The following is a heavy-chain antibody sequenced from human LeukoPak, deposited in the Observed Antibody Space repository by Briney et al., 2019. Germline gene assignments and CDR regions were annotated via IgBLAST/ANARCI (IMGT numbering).Heavy chain of an antibody. CDR2: IIPIFGTA. D-gene: IGHD3-3*01. V-gene: IGHV1-69*13. Sequence: SVKVSCEASGGTFSSYAISWVRQAPGQGLEWMGGIIPIFGTANYAQKFQGRVTITADESTSTAYMELSSLRSEDTAVYYCARAQKARNYDFWSGYIGGDYWGQGTLVTVSS. J-gene: IGHJ4*02. CDR3: ARAQKARNYDFWSGYIGGDY. CDR1: GGTFSSYA.